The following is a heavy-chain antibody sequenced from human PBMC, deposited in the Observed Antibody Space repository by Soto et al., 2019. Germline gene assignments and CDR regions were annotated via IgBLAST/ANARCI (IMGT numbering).Heavy chain of an antibody. CDR3: AKYGGSGSKSYLDY. J-gene: IGHJ4*02. V-gene: IGHV3-23*01. D-gene: IGHD2-15*01. CDR1: GFTFNKYA. Sequence: GGSLRLSCGASGFTFNKYAVGWVRQAPGKGLEWVSTLGSGGTTSYTDSVKGRFPVSGDISKNTLYLQMNSLRAEDTALYYCAKYGGSGSKSYLDYWGQGTLVTVSS. CDR2: LGSGGTT.